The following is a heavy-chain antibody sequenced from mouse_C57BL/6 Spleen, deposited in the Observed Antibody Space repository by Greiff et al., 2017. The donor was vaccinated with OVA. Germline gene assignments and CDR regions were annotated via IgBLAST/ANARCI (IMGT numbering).Heavy chain of an antibody. CDR3: ARNSPRYGSPYFDY. CDR2: IWSGGST. Sequence: QVQLKESGPGLVQPSQSLSITCTVSGFSLTRYGVHWVRQSPGKGLEWLGVIWSGGSTDYNAAFISRLSISKDNSKSQVFFKMNSLQADDTAIYYCARNSPRYGSPYFDYWGQGTTLTVSS. J-gene: IGHJ2*01. V-gene: IGHV2-2*01. D-gene: IGHD1-1*01. CDR1: GFSLTRYG.